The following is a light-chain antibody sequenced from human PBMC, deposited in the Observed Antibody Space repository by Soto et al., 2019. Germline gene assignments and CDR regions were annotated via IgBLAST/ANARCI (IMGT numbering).Light chain of an antibody. CDR1: QSISSW. J-gene: IGKJ2*01. CDR3: QQYNSYPPN. CDR2: QAF. V-gene: IGKV1-5*03. Sequence: DIQMTQSPSTLSASVGDRVTITCRASQSISSWLAWYQQKPGKDPKLLIYQAFSLESGVPSRFSGSGSGTEFTLAISSLQPNDFAHYYCQQYNSYPPNFGQGTKLEIK.